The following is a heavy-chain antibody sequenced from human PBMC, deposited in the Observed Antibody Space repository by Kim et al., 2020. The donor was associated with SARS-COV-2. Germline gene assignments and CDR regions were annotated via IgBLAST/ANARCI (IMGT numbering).Heavy chain of an antibody. V-gene: IGHV3-30*07. J-gene: IGHJ4*02. D-gene: IGHD2-2*01. Sequence: VKGRFTISRDNAKTTLYLQMNSLRAEDTAVYYCARDHSIVVVPAATPFDYWGQGTLVTVSS. CDR3: ARDHSIVVVPAATPFDY.